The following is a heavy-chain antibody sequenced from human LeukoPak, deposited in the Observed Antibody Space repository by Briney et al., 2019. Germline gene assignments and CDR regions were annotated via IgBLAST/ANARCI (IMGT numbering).Heavy chain of an antibody. J-gene: IGHJ6*02. CDR3: ARGWLYGSSWYDVRNGMDV. CDR2: FYYSGSP. Sequence: SETLSLTRTVSGGSISSTSYYWGWIRQPPGKGLEWIGSFYYSGSPKYNPSLKSRVTLSLDTSKNQFSLRLTSVTAADTAVYYRARGWLYGSSWYDVRNGMDVWGQGTTVTVSS. D-gene: IGHD6-13*01. CDR1: GGSISSTSYY. V-gene: IGHV4-39*07.